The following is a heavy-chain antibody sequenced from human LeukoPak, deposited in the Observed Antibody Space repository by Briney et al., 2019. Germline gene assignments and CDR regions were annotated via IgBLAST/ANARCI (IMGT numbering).Heavy chain of an antibody. V-gene: IGHV3-53*01. Sequence: GGSLRLSCTVSGFTVSSNSMSWVRQAPGKGLEWVSFIYSDNTHYSDSVKGRFTISRDNSKNTLYLQMNSLRAEDTAVYYCARDGRYYDILTGYHYYMDVWGKGTTVTVSS. CDR3: ARDGRYYDILTGYHYYMDV. CDR1: GFTVSSNS. J-gene: IGHJ6*03. D-gene: IGHD3-9*01. CDR2: IYSDNT.